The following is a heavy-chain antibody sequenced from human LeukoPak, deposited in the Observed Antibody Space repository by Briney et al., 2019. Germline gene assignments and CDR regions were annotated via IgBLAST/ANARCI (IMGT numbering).Heavy chain of an antibody. CDR1: GFTFTGHY. Sequence: ASVKVSCKASGFTFTGHYMHWVRQAPGQGLEWMGWIRAGRGDTNYAQKFQGRFTMTRDTSINTLFMELSSLRSDDTAVYYCARDENWGPDYWGQGTLVTVSS. V-gene: IGHV1-2*02. CDR2: IRAGRGDT. D-gene: IGHD7-27*01. J-gene: IGHJ4*02. CDR3: ARDENWGPDY.